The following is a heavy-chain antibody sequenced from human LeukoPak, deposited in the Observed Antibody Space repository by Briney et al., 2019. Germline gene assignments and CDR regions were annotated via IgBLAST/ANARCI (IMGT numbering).Heavy chain of an antibody. CDR3: AREYSCSSTSCLYFDY. J-gene: IGHJ4*02. V-gene: IGHV1-46*01. D-gene: IGHD2-2*01. CDR2: INPSGGST. CDR1: GYTFTSYF. Sequence: ASVKVSCKASGYTFTSYFISWVRQAPEQGLEWMGIINPSGGSTSHAQKFQGRVTMTRDMSTSTVYMELSSLRSEDTAVYYCAREYSCSSTSCLYFDYWGQGTLVTVSS.